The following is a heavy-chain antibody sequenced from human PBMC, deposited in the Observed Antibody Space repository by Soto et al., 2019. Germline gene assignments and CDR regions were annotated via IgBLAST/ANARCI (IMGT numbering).Heavy chain of an antibody. Sequence: HGEALKISWQASGYSFSNFWIAWVRQMPGEGLELLVIIYPDDSDTRYSPSFLGQVTISADKSIKTTYLQWSSLKSSDTAIYLCASSVLVTSKLNYFYXWGQGTLVTVPX. J-gene: IGHJ4*02. CDR2: IYPDDSDT. CDR3: ASSVLVTSKLNYFYX. CDR1: GYSFSNFW. V-gene: IGHV5-51*01. D-gene: IGHD2-8*02.